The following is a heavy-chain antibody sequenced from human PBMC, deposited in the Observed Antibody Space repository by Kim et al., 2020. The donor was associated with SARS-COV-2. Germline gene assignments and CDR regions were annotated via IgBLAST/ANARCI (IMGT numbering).Heavy chain of an antibody. V-gene: IGHV4-59*01. D-gene: IGHD6-19*01. CDR3: ARDRSSGWYRYFDY. J-gene: IGHJ4*02. Sequence: NPSLRSRVTISVDTSKNQFSLKLSSVTAADTAVYYCARDRSSGWYRYFDYWGQGTGHRLL.